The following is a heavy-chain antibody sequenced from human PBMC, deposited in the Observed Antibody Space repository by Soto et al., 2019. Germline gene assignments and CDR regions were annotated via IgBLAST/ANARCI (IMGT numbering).Heavy chain of an antibody. Sequence: EVQVVESGGGLVQPGGSLRLSCAASGFSFINYEMIWVRQAPGKGLEWVSYISGSGTTIYYADSVKGRFAISRDNANNSLYLQMDSLRAEDTAVYYCARLGSYGIDYWGQGTLVTVSS. CDR1: GFSFINYE. V-gene: IGHV3-48*03. J-gene: IGHJ4*02. D-gene: IGHD1-26*01. CDR2: ISGSGTTI. CDR3: ARLGSYGIDY.